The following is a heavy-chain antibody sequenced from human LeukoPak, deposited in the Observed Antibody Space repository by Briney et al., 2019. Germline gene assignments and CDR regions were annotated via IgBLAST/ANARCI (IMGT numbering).Heavy chain of an antibody. V-gene: IGHV4-39*07. D-gene: IGHD1-26*01. CDR1: GGSISSSIYY. CDR2: IYYNANT. J-gene: IGHJ6*02. CDR3: ARVGATPRYYNYYGMDV. Sequence: PSETLSLTCTVSGGSISSSIYYWGCIRQPPGKGLEWIGSIYYNANTYYNPSIKSRITISVDTSKDQFSLRLSSVTAADTAVYYCARVGATPRYYNYYGMDVWGQGTTVTVSS.